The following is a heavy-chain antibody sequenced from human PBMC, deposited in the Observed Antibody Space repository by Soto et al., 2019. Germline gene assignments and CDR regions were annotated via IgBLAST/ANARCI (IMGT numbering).Heavy chain of an antibody. J-gene: IGHJ5*02. V-gene: IGHV3-30-3*02. CDR3: ARGLVVTAKGWFDL. CDR2: ISYDGNRI. CDR1: GFTFSTYS. Sequence: QVQLVESGGGVVQRGEPLRLSCAASGFTFSTYSMNWVRQSPGKGLEWVAVISYDGNRIYYADSVKGRFTISRDNAKNTMFLQMSGLRPEDTAIYYCARGLVVTAKGWFDLWGQGTQVTVSS. D-gene: IGHD2-21*02.